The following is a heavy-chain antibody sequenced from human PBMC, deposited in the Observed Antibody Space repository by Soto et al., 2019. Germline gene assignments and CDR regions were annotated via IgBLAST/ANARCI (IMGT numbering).Heavy chain of an antibody. D-gene: IGHD4-17*01. CDR3: ARAPDPRGVTTRFDY. Sequence: KPSETLSLTCAVSGGSISSGGYSWSWIRQPPGKGLEWIGYIYHSGSTYYNPSLKSRVTISVDRSKNQFSLKLSSVTAADTAVYYCARAPDPRGVTTRFDYWGQGTLVTVSS. J-gene: IGHJ4*02. V-gene: IGHV4-30-2*01. CDR2: IYHSGST. CDR1: GGSISSGGYS.